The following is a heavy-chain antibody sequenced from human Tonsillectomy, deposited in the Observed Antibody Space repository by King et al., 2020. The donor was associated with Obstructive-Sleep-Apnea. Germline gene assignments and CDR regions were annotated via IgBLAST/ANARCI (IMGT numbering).Heavy chain of an antibody. CDR1: GFTFSSYA. CDR2: ISYDGSNK. J-gene: IGHJ5*02. V-gene: IGHV3-30-3*01. D-gene: IGHD4-11*01. CDR3: ARHSNTGSPWFDP. Sequence: VQLVESGGGVVQPGRSLRLSCAASGFTFSSYAMHWVRQAPGKGLEWVAIISYDGSNKYYADSVKGRFTISRDNSKNTLYLQMNSLRAVDTAIYYCARHSNTGSPWFDPWGQGTLVTVSS.